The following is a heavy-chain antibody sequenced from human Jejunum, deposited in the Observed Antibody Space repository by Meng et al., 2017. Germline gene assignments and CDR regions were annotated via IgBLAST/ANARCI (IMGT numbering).Heavy chain of an antibody. Sequence: VQLQPSGPPLVKPSQTLSLTCSISGDSVSSNSAAWNWLRQSPSIGLEWLGRTYYRSKWYSDYAVSVKSRITINTDTSKNQLSLQLNSVTPEDTAVYYCARDESRLLRSWGQGTLVTVSS. CDR2: TYYRSKWYS. D-gene: IGHD3-22*01. V-gene: IGHV6-1*01. J-gene: IGHJ5*02. CDR1: GDSVSSNSAA. CDR3: ARDESRLLRS.